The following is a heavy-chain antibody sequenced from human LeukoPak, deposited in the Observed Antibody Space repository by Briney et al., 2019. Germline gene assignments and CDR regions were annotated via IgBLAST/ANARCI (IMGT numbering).Heavy chain of an antibody. CDR1: GFTFSDYW. V-gene: IGHV3-74*01. Sequence: GGSLRLSCAASGFTFSDYWIHWVRQAPGKGLVWVSRINTDGSITNYADSVKGRFSISRDNAKNTLYLQMNSLRAEDTAVYYCAKDRTTAPRIIDYWGQGTLVTVSS. J-gene: IGHJ4*02. CDR3: AKDRTTAPRIIDY. CDR2: INTDGSIT. D-gene: IGHD1-1*01.